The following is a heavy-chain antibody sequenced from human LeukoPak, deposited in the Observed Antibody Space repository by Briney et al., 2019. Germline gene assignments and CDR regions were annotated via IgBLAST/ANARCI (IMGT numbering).Heavy chain of an antibody. V-gene: IGHV3-21*01. CDR2: ISSSGTYI. CDR3: ARDLESGSRDY. CDR1: GFTFSSYS. Sequence: GGSLRLSCAASGFTFSSYSMYWVRQAPGKGLEWVSSISSSGTYIYYADSVKGRFTISRDNAKNSLYLQMNSLRAEDTAVYYCARDLESGSRDYWGQGTLVTASA. J-gene: IGHJ4*02. D-gene: IGHD1-26*01.